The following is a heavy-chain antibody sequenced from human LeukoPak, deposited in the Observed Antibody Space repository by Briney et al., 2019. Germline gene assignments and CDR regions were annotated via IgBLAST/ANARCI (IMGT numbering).Heavy chain of an antibody. Sequence: SETLSLTCTVSGGSISSSTYYWGWIRQPPGKGLEWIGEINHSGNTNYNPSLESRVTISVDTSKNQFSLKLSSVTAADTAVYYCARGDPTGPHLDGGNSVHWGQGTLVTVSS. CDR2: INHSGNT. J-gene: IGHJ4*02. CDR3: ARGDPTGPHLDGGNSVH. V-gene: IGHV4-39*07. D-gene: IGHD4-23*01. CDR1: GGSISSSTYY.